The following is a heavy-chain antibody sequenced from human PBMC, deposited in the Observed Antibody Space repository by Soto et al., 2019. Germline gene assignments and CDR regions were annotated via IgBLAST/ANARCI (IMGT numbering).Heavy chain of an antibody. J-gene: IGHJ4*02. Sequence: SETLSLTCTVSGGSISSGDYYWSWIRQPPGKGLEWIGYIYYSESTYYNPSLKSRVTISVDTSKNQFSLKLSSVTAADTAVYYCARVAITTMTVVDDPQYYFDYWGQGTLVTSPQ. V-gene: IGHV4-30-4*01. D-gene: IGHD3-22*01. CDR1: GGSISSGDYY. CDR3: ARVAITTMTVVDDPQYYFDY. CDR2: IYYSEST.